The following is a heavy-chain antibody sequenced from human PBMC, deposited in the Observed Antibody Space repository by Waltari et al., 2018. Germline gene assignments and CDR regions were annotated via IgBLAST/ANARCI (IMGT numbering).Heavy chain of an antibody. CDR1: GFTFSNYY. V-gene: IGHV3-7*02. Sequence: VQLVESGGDLVQPGGSLRLSCAASGFTFSNYYMSWVRQAPGKGLEWVANIKEDGSEKYYLDSVKGRFTISRDNANNSLSLLMNSLRVEDTAVYYCATTQILDNWGQGTLVTVSA. J-gene: IGHJ4*02. CDR2: IKEDGSEK. CDR3: ATTQILDN.